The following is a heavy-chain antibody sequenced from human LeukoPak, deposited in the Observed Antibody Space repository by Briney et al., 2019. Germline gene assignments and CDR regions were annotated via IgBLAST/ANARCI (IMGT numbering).Heavy chain of an antibody. D-gene: IGHD3-22*01. CDR3: ARADRSDYYSAPNAFDI. Sequence: PSETLSLTGTVSGGSISSHFWSWIRQSPEKGLEWIGHIDYSGSTNSNPSLKSRVTMSVDTSKNQFSLRLSSVTAADTAVYFCARADRSDYYSAPNAFDIWGQGTMVAVSS. J-gene: IGHJ3*02. CDR1: GGSISSHF. V-gene: IGHV4-59*11. CDR2: IDYSGST.